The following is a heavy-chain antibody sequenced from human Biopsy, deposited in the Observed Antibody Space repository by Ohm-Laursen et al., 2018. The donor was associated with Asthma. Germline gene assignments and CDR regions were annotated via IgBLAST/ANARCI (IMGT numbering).Heavy chain of an antibody. CDR2: IKKDGSEK. Sequence: SLRLSCAASGFTFSSYWMSWVRQAPGQGLEWVANIKKDGSEKYYVDSVKGRFTISRDNAKNSLYLHMNSLRAEDTAVYYCARGGYCTSPTCPWGRYATDVWGQGTMVTVSS. V-gene: IGHV3-7*01. J-gene: IGHJ6*02. CDR3: ARGGYCTSPTCPWGRYATDV. CDR1: GFTFSSYW. D-gene: IGHD2-2*01.